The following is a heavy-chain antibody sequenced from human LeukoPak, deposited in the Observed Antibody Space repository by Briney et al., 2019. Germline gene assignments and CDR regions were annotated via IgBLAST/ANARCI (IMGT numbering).Heavy chain of an antibody. Sequence: GGSLRLSCAASGFTFSSYSMSWVRQAPGKGLEWVSSISSSSSYIYYADSVKGRFTISRDNAKNSLYLQMNSLRAEDTAVYYCARDLEGSYYYYGMDVWGQGTTVTVSS. CDR1: GFTFSSYS. V-gene: IGHV3-21*01. CDR2: ISSSSSYI. D-gene: IGHD2-15*01. J-gene: IGHJ6*02. CDR3: ARDLEGSYYYYGMDV.